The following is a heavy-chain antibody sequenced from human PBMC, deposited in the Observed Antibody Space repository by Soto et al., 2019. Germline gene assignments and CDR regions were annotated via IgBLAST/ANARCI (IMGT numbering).Heavy chain of an antibody. D-gene: IGHD5-12*01. CDR1: GDSVSSNSAA. CDR3: ARAGRYSGYASSFDY. J-gene: IGHJ4*02. Sequence: SETLSLTCAISGDSVSSNSAAWNWIRQSPSRGLEWLGRTYYRSKWYNDYAVSVKSRITINPDTSKNQFSLQLNSVTPEDTAVYYCARAGRYSGYASSFDYWGQGTLVTVSS. CDR2: TYYRSKWYN. V-gene: IGHV6-1*01.